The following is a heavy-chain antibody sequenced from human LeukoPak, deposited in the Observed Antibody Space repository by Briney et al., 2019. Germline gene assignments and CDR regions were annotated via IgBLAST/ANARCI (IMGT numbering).Heavy chain of an antibody. CDR1: GYTLTELS. V-gene: IGHV1-24*01. J-gene: IGHJ6*02. CDR2: FDPEDGET. Sequence: GASVKVSCKVSGYTLTELSMHWVRQAPGKGLEWMGGFDPEDGETIYAQKFQGRVTMTEDTSTDTAYMELSSLRSEDTAVYYCATDEAYYYGMDVWGQGTMVTVSS. CDR3: ATDEAYYYGMDV.